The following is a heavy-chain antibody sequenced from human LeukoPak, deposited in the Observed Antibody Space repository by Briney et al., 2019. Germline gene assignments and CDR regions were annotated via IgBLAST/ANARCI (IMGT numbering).Heavy chain of an antibody. CDR1: GFSFSRFS. V-gene: IGHV3-21*01. CDR2: ISSSGSST. Sequence: GGSLRLSCAVSGFSFSRFSMNWVRQAPGKGLEWVSSISSSGSSTYYADSVKGRFTISRDNAKNTLYLQMNSLRAEDTAVYYCSGAHYSSGWHYFDYWGQGTLVTVSS. J-gene: IGHJ4*02. CDR3: SGAHYSSGWHYFDY. D-gene: IGHD4-11*01.